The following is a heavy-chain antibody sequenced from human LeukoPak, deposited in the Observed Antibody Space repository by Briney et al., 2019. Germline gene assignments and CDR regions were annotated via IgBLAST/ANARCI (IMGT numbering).Heavy chain of an antibody. CDR2: ITGSGDIT. CDR3: AKDRRTIAATGTFF. Sequence: PGGSLRLSCRASGFTFSTYVMSWVRQAPGKGLEWVSSITGSGDITYYADPVKGRFTISRDNAENMLFPQMSSLRAEDTAIYFCAKDRRTIAATGTFFWGQGTLVTVSS. D-gene: IGHD6-13*01. J-gene: IGHJ4*02. V-gene: IGHV3-23*01. CDR1: GFTFSTYV.